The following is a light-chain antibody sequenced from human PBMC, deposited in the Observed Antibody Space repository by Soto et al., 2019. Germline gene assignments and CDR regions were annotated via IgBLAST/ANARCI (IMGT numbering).Light chain of an antibody. CDR3: QQRAGWPLT. CDR2: DAS. Sequence: EIVLTQSPGTLSLSPGERATLSCRASQSVRSFLAWYQQKPGQAPRLLIYDASNRATGIPARFSGSGSGTDFTLTISSLEPEDFAVYYCQQRAGWPLTFGGGAKVEIK. V-gene: IGKV3-11*01. J-gene: IGKJ4*01. CDR1: QSVRSF.